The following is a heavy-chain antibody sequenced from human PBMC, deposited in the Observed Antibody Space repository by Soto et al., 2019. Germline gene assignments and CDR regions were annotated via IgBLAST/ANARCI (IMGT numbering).Heavy chain of an antibody. CDR2: IKSKTDGGAA. CDR3: NTEMRHTNGWYGAFDI. Sequence: GGPPELSCEASGLTFSNAWIGWVRQAPGKGLEWVGRIKSKTDGGAADYAAAMKGSFNITRADSRDSMYLQMNSLNTDDTAVYFYNTEMRHTNGWYGAFDIWGQGTMVTVSS. V-gene: IGHV3-15*01. CDR1: GLTFSNAW. D-gene: IGHD6-19*01. J-gene: IGHJ3*02.